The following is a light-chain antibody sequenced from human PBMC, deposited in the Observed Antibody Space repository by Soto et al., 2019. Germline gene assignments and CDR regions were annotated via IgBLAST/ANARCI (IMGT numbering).Light chain of an antibody. CDR3: EHYKMYSPWT. V-gene: IGKV1-5*01. CDR2: DFS. J-gene: IGKJ1*01. Sequence: DIQMTQSPSTVSAYVGDSVTITCRASQSITTWLAWYQQRPGKAPKLLIYDFSSLQSGVPSRFSGSGSGPEFTLTISNLQPNAFATLSSEHYKMYSPWTFGQGTKVDIK. CDR1: QSITTW.